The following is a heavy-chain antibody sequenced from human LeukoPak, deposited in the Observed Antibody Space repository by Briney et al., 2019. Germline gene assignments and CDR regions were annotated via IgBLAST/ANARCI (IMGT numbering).Heavy chain of an antibody. CDR2: IWYDGSNK. Sequence: GGSLRLSCAASGFTFSSYGMHWVRQAPGKGLEWVAVIWYDGSNKYYADPVKGRFTISRDNSKNTLYLQMNSLRAEDTAVYYCVRDPGITGTSYWGQGTLVTVSS. J-gene: IGHJ4*02. CDR3: VRDPGITGTSY. CDR1: GFTFSSYG. D-gene: IGHD1-20*01. V-gene: IGHV3-33*01.